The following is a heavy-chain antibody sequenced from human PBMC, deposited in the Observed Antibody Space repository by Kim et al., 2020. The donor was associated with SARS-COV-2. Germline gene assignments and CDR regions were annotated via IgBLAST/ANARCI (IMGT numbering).Heavy chain of an antibody. V-gene: IGHV5-51*01. CDR3: ARLWFGEKGDY. D-gene: IGHD3-10*01. Sequence: TRYSPSFQGQVTISADKSLSTAYLQWSSLKASDTAMYYCARLWFGEKGDYWGQGTLVTVSS. CDR2: T. J-gene: IGHJ4*02.